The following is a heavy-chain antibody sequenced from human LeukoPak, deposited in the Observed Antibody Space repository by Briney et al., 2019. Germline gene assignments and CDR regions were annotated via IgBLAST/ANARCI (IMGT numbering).Heavy chain of an antibody. CDR3: ASSDPFSSSYAFDI. D-gene: IGHD6-13*01. V-gene: IGHV4-59*01. CDR1: GGSISSYY. CDR2: IYYSGST. Sequence: SETLSLTXTVSGGSISSYYWSWIRQPPGKGLEWIGYIYYSGSTNYNPSLKSRVTISVDTSKNQFSLKLSSVTAADTAVYYCASSDPFSSSYAFDIWGQGTMVTVSS. J-gene: IGHJ3*02.